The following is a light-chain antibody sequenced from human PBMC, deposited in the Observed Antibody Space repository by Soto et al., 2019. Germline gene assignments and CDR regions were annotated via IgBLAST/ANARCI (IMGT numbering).Light chain of an antibody. V-gene: IGKV1-5*03. Sequence: DIQMTQSPSTLSGSLVDIVTVTFMASQTISSWLAWYQQKPGKAPKLLIYNASTLKSGVPSRFSGSGSGTEFTLTIISLQPDDFAAVYCQHYNSYSEAFGQGTKVDIK. CDR2: NAS. CDR1: QTISSW. J-gene: IGKJ1*01. CDR3: QHYNSYSEA.